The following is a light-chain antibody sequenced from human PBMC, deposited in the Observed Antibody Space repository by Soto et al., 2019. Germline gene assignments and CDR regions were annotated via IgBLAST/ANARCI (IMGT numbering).Light chain of an antibody. CDR2: AAS. Sequence: EIVLRQSPATLSVSPGERATLSCRASQSLSSNLAWYQQKVGQPPRLLIYAASTRATGIPARFTGSESGTEFTLTISSLQSEDFAVYYCQQYRNSAVTFGGGTKVEI. V-gene: IGKV3-15*01. CDR3: QQYRNSAVT. J-gene: IGKJ4*01. CDR1: QSLSSN.